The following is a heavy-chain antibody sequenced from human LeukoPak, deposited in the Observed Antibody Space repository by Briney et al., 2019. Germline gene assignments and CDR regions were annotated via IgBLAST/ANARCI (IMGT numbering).Heavy chain of an antibody. V-gene: IGHV1-8*03. CDR3: ARGAIVATIRKNWFDP. Sequence: ASVKVSCKASGYTFTSYDINWVRQATGQGLEWMGWMNPNSGNTGYAQKFQGRVTITRNTSISTAYMELSSLRSEDTAVYYCARGAIVATIRKNWFDPWGQGTLVTVSS. D-gene: IGHD5-12*01. CDR1: GYTFTSYD. J-gene: IGHJ5*02. CDR2: MNPNSGNT.